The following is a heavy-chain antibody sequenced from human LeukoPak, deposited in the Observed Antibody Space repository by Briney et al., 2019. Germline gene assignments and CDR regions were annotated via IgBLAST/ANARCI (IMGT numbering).Heavy chain of an antibody. CDR3: ARHRRNCDTTTCEFSWFDP. J-gene: IGHJ5*02. CDR1: GFSFRDFW. D-gene: IGHD2/OR15-2a*01. Sequence: GGSLRLSCAASGFSFRDFWMTWVRQAPGKGLEWVANINQGGSVKYYVDSVKGRFTISRDDAKSSLYVQMNSLRDEDTAVYYCARHRRNCDTTTCEFSWFDPWGQGTQVTVSS. V-gene: IGHV3-7*01. CDR2: INQGGSVK.